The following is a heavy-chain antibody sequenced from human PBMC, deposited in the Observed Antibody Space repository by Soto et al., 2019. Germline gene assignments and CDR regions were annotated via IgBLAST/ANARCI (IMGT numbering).Heavy chain of an antibody. CDR3: AREVVGAVTG. D-gene: IGHD6-19*01. CDR1: GYSFTSYD. J-gene: IGHJ4*01. V-gene: IGHV1-8*01. CDR2: MNPNSGNT. Sequence: GASVKVSSKASGYSFTSYDINWVRQATGQGLESMGWMNPNSGNTGYAQKFQGRVTMTRSTSISTAYMELSSLTFEDTAVYYCAREVVGAVTGWGHGTLVTVSS.